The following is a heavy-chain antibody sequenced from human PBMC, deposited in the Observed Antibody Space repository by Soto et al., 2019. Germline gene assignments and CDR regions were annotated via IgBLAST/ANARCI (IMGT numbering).Heavy chain of an antibody. J-gene: IGHJ4*02. Sequence: SETLSLTCSVSGGSIGSSSYYCGWIRQAPGKGLEWIGRIYSSARTYYNPSLKSRVTMSVDTSKNQSSLKLSSVTAADTTVYYCATEAIAAHPGPYFDYWGQGTLVTVSS. CDR3: ATEAIAAHPGPYFDY. CDR1: GGSIGSSSYY. CDR2: IYSSART. V-gene: IGHV4-39*07. D-gene: IGHD6-6*01.